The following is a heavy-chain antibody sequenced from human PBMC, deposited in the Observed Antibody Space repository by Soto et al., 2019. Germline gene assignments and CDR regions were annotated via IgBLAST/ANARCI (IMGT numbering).Heavy chain of an antibody. D-gene: IGHD2-21*01. CDR1: GDSVSSNSAL. CDR3: VREIAPRGFDP. CDR2: TYYRSKGYN. V-gene: IGHV6-1*01. Sequence: PSQTLSLTCAICGDSVSSNSALWNWIRQSPSRGLEWLGRTYYRSKGYNDYAVSVKSRITINPDTSKNQFSLQLNSVAPEDTAVYYCVREIAPRGFDPWGPGTLVTVFS. J-gene: IGHJ5*02.